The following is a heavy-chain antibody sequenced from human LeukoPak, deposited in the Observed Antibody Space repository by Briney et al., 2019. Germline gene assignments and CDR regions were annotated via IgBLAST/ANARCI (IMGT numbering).Heavy chain of an antibody. Sequence: SETLSLTCTVSGGSISSYYWSWIRQPPGKGLEWIGYIYYSGSTNYNPSLKSRVTISVDTSKNQFSLTLSSVTAADTAVYYCARLYGNSKYNWFDPWGQGTLVTVSS. CDR1: GGSISSYY. V-gene: IGHV4-59*01. CDR3: ARLYGNSKYNWFDP. J-gene: IGHJ5*02. CDR2: IYYSGST. D-gene: IGHD4-17*01.